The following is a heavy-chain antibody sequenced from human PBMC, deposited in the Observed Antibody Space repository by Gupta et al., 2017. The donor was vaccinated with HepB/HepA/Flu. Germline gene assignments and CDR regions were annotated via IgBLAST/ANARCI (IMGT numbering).Heavy chain of an antibody. J-gene: IGHJ1*01. CDR3: ARTHFEGATRVFPL. CDR2: IYSGGST. Sequence: WVRQAPGKALEWVSIIYSGGSTFYADSVRGRFTVSRDNSKNTLYLQMNSLRDDDTAVFYGARTHFEGATRVFPLWGQGTLVTVSS. D-gene: IGHD1-26*01. V-gene: IGHV3-53*01.